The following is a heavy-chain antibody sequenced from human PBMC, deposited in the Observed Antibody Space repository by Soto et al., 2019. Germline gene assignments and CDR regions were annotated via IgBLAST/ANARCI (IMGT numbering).Heavy chain of an antibody. V-gene: IGHV1-2*04. D-gene: IGHD5-18*01. Sequence: ASVKVSCKASGYTFTGYYMHWVRQAPGQGLEWMGWINPNSGGTNYAQKFQGWVTMTRDTSISTAYMELSRLRSDDTAVYYCAREWSEYSYGSRPYYYGMDVWGQGTTVTVSS. CDR2: INPNSGGT. CDR1: GYTFTGYY. J-gene: IGHJ6*02. CDR3: AREWSEYSYGSRPYYYGMDV.